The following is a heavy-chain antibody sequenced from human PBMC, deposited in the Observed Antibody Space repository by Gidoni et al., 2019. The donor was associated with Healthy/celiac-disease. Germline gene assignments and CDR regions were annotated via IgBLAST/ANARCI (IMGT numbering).Heavy chain of an antibody. CDR2: INPSGGST. CDR1: GYTFTSYY. J-gene: IGHJ4*02. V-gene: IGHV1-46*01. Sequence: QVQLVQSGAEVTKPGASVKVSCKASGYTFTSYYMHWVRQAPGQGLEWMGIINPSGGSTSYAQKFQGRVTMTRDTSTSTVYMELSSLRSEDTAVYYCARDLAEPIVGATTHFDYWGQGTLVTVSS. D-gene: IGHD1-26*01. CDR3: ARDLAEPIVGATTHFDY.